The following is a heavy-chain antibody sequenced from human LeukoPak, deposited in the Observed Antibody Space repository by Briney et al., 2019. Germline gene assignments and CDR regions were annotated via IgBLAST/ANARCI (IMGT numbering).Heavy chain of an antibody. CDR2: ISGSGSST. Sequence: PGGSLRLSCEASGFTFSNYAMTWVRQAPGKGLEWVSAISGSGSSTYYADSVKGRFTISRDNSKNTLYLQMNSLRAEDTAVYYCAKETDSKQRGNDYWGQGTLVTVSS. CDR3: AKETDSKQRGNDY. CDR1: GFTFSNYA. J-gene: IGHJ4*02. V-gene: IGHV3-23*01. D-gene: IGHD6-25*01.